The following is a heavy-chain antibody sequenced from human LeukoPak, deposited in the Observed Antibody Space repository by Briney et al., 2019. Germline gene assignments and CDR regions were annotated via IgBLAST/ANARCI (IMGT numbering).Heavy chain of an antibody. V-gene: IGHV3-30*02. CDR3: AKDRATMMGVIRTTPRGQFDY. J-gene: IGHJ4*02. CDR2: IRSDE. D-gene: IGHD3-22*01. CDR1: GFTFSSYE. Sequence: GGSLRLSCAASGFTFSSYEMNWVRQSPGKGLEWVAFIRSDEYYADSVKGRFTISRDNSKHTLFLQMNSLRAEDTALYYCAKDRATMMGVIRTTPRGQFDYWGQGTLVTVSS.